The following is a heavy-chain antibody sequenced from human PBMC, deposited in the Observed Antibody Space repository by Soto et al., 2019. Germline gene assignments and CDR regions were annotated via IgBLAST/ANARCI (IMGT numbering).Heavy chain of an antibody. D-gene: IGHD6-13*01. J-gene: IGHJ6*02. CDR2: IYFTGST. CDR1: GGSISSYY. Sequence: TSETLSLTCTVSGGSISSYYWSWIRQPPGKGLEWIGYIYFTGSTNYNPSLKSRVTISVDTSKNQISLKLSSVTAADTAVYYCARERAAVGRYYNGMDVWGQGTTVTVS. V-gene: IGHV4-59*01. CDR3: ARERAAVGRYYNGMDV.